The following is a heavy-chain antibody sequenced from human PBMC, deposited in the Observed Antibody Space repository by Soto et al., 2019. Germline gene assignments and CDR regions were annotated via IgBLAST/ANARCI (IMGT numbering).Heavy chain of an antibody. CDR3: ARWGTTGGLDV. D-gene: IGHD3-16*01. J-gene: IGHJ4*02. Sequence: QVQLVESGGGVVQPGTSLRLSCVGSGFTFRSYVIHWVRQAPGKGLEWVALTSYDGSNNFYGDSVKGRFTISRHNSRNTVELQMDSLTFDYTALYYCARWGTTGGLDVWGQGTRVSLSS. V-gene: IGHV3-33*05. CDR2: TSYDGSNN. CDR1: GFTFRSYV.